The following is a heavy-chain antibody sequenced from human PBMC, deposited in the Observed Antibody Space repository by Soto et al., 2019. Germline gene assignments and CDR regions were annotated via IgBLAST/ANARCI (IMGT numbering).Heavy chain of an antibody. J-gene: IGHJ4*02. CDR3: ARGRGAAADYFDF. CDR1: GFTFSDYY. CDR2: ISSSTSHT. D-gene: IGHD6-13*01. Sequence: QVQLVESGGGLVTPGGSLRLSCAVSGFTFSDYYMTWIRQAPGKGLEWVSYISSSTSHTNYADSVKGRFTISRDNAKNSRLLQMNSLRAEDTAVYYCARGRGAAADYFDFWCQGTLVTVSS. V-gene: IGHV3-11*05.